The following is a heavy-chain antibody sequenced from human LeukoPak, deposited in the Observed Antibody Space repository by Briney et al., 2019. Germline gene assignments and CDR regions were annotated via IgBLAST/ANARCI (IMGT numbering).Heavy chain of an antibody. V-gene: IGHV4-59*01. Sequence: SETLSLTCTVSGGSISSYYWSWIRQPPGKGLEWIGYIYYSGSTNYNPSLKSRVTISVDTSKNQFSLKLSSVTAADTAVYYCARDYGGYCSSTSCHNWFDPWGQETLVTVSS. CDR2: IYYSGST. CDR1: GGSISSYY. D-gene: IGHD2-2*01. J-gene: IGHJ5*02. CDR3: ARDYGGYCSSTSCHNWFDP.